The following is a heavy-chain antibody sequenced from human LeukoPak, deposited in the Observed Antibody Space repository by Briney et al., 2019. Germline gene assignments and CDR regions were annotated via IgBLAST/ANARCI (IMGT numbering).Heavy chain of an antibody. D-gene: IGHD2-8*02. V-gene: IGHV3-23*01. CDR1: GFTFINSA. CDR3: AKGWWSDS. J-gene: IGHJ4*02. CDR2: ISGSGNDI. Sequence: GGSLRLSCAASGFTFINSAMSWVRQAPGKGLEWVSTISGSGNDIYYADSVKGRFTISRDNPKNTSSLHMNSLSAEDTVIYYCAKGWWSDSWGQGTLVTVSS.